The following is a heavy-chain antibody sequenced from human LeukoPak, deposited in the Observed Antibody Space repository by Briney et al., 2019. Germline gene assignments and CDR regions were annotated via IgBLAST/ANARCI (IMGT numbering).Heavy chain of an antibody. CDR1: GGSISSYY. J-gene: IGHJ6*03. CDR2: IYTSGST. Sequence: KPSETLSLTCTVSGGSISSYYWSWIRQPAGKGLEWIGRIYTSGSTNYNPSLKSRVTMSVDTSKNQFSLKLSSVTAADTAVYYCARGVPAAISSYYMDVWGKGTTVTVSS. CDR3: ARGVPAAISSYYMDV. D-gene: IGHD2-2*02. V-gene: IGHV4-4*07.